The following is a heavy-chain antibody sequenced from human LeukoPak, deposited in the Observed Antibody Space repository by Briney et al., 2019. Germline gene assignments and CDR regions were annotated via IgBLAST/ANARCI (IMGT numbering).Heavy chain of an antibody. J-gene: IGHJ3*02. CDR1: GHSITSPGYS. D-gene: IGHD2-21*01. CDR3: VRDFVVTSSPDAYVI. Sequence: SETLSLTCTVSGHSITSPGYSGPWIRQPPGKGLEWIGCIAHIGRADYNPTLKSRVYLSRDATKNQFSLRLTSVTAADTAVYYCVRDFVVTSSPDAYVIWGAGEMVTVSS. CDR2: IAHIGRA. V-gene: IGHV4-31*03.